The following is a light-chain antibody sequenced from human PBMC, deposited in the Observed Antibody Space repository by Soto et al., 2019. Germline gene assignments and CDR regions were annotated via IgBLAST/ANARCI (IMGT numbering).Light chain of an antibody. CDR1: QDIRDY. V-gene: IGKV1-33*01. Sequence: DIQMTQSPSSLSASIGDRVTITCQASQDIRDYLNWYQQKPGKAPKLLIYEASTLEIGVPSRFSGGGFGTDFTFTISSLQPEDIATYFCQQYESLPSFGQGTKLEI. CDR2: EAS. J-gene: IGKJ2*01. CDR3: QQYESLPS.